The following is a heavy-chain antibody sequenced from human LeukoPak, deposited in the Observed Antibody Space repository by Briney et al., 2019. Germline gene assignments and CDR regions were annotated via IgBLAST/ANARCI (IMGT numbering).Heavy chain of an antibody. CDR2: ISSSGTTT. J-gene: IGHJ4*01. CDR1: GFSFSVYE. Sequence: PGGSLRLSCAASGFSFSVYEMHWVRQAPGKGLEGISDISSSGTTTYYADSVKGRFTISRDNAKNSLYLQMNSLRAEDTAVYYCASSPGTAAAGYYFDYWGHGTLVTVFS. D-gene: IGHD6-13*01. V-gene: IGHV3-48*03. CDR3: ASSPGTAAAGYYFDY.